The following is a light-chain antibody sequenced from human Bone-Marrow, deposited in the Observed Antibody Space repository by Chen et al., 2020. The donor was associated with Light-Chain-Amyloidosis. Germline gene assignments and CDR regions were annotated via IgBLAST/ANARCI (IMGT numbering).Light chain of an antibody. J-gene: IGKJ4*01. V-gene: IGKV3-20*01. Sequence: EIVLTQSPGTLSLSPGEGANLSCRASQNISSNYLTWNQQKFGQAPRPLIYGSSSRAAGIPDRFTGSGSGTDFTLTINSLEAEDFAMYYCLQYGTSPLTFGGGTKVEIK. CDR2: GSS. CDR1: QNISSNY. CDR3: LQYGTSPLT.